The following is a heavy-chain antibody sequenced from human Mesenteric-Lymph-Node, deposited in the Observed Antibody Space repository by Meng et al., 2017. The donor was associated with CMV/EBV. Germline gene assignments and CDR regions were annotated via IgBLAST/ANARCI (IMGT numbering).Heavy chain of an antibody. CDR2: VNPTSGDT. CDR1: GYTFTDYY. V-gene: IGHV1-2*06. Sequence: SGYTFTDYYIHWVHQAPGQGLEWMGRVNPTSGDTNYAQKFQGRVTMTRDTSLSTAYMEVSSLKSDDTAVYYCARTPGIATPTAWWLDPWGQGTLVTVSS. D-gene: IGHD6-13*01. CDR3: ARTPGIATPTAWWLDP. J-gene: IGHJ5*02.